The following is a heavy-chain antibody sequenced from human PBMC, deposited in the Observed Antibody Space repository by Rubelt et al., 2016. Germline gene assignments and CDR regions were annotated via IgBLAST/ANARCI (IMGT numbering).Heavy chain of an antibody. CDR1: GYPFATYA. J-gene: IGHJ4*02. CDR3: ASGGIAARLFDY. CDR2: IDAGNGDT. V-gene: IGHV1-3*01. D-gene: IGHD6-6*01. Sequence: VQLVQSGAEVKRPGASVKVSCKASGYPFATYAMHWVPQAPGQRLEWMGWIDAGNGDTKYSINLQGRVTFTRDTSASTAYMELSSLRSEDSAVYYCASGGIAARLFDYWGQGTLVTVSS.